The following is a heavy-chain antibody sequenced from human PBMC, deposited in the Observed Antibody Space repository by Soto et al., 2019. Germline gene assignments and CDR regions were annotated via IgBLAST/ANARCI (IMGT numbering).Heavy chain of an antibody. Sequence: PGGSLRLSCGASGFTFSSYAMSWVRQAPGKGLEWVSAISGSGGSTYYADSVKGRFTISRDNSKNTLYLQMNSLRAEDTAVYYCAKAQVEDSRYSSSSWFEPWGQGTLVTVSS. D-gene: IGHD6-13*01. CDR2: ISGSGGST. CDR3: AKAQVEDSRYSSSSWFEP. J-gene: IGHJ5*02. V-gene: IGHV3-23*01. CDR1: GFTFSSYA.